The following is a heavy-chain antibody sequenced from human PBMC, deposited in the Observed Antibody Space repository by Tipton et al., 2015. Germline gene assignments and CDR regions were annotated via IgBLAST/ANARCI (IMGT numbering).Heavy chain of an antibody. Sequence: SLRLSCAASGFTFSSYAMNWVRQAPGQGLEWVSLIFSGDNTYADFVKGRFSMSRDNSKNTLYLQMYRLRVEDTAVYYCARGWEGAYDVWGQGTMVTVSS. J-gene: IGHJ3*01. CDR1: GFTFSSYA. CDR2: IFSGDNT. D-gene: IGHD1-26*01. CDR3: ARGWEGAYDV. V-gene: IGHV3-53*01.